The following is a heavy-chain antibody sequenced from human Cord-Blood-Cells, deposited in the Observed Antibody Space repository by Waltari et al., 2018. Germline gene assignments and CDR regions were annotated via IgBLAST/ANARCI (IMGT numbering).Heavy chain of an antibody. CDR2: IYSGGST. D-gene: IGHD6-13*01. CDR1: GFTVSSNY. CDR3: ARLDSSSWSHFDY. J-gene: IGHJ4*02. V-gene: IGHV3-53*01. Sequence: EVQLVESGGGLIKPGGSLRLSCAASGFTVSSNYMSWVRQAPGKGLGWVSVIYSGGSTYHADSVKGRFTISRDNSKNTLYLQMNSLRAEDTAVYYCARLDSSSWSHFDYWGQGTLVTVSS.